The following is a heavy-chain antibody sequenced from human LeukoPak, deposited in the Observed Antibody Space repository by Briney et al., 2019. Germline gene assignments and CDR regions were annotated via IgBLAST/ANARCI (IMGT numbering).Heavy chain of an antibody. Sequence: PSETLSLTCAVSGYSISSGYYWGWIRQPPGKGLEWIGSIYHSGSTYYNPSLKSRVTISVDTSKNQFSLKLSSVTAADTAVYYCASVQVYYYGSGSYHAYYYFDYRGQGTLVTVSS. D-gene: IGHD3-10*01. CDR3: ASVQVYYYGSGSYHAYYYFDY. J-gene: IGHJ4*02. CDR1: GYSISSGYY. V-gene: IGHV4-38-2*01. CDR2: IYHSGST.